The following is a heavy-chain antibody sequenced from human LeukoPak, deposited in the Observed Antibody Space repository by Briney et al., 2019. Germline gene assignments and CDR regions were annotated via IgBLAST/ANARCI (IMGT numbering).Heavy chain of an antibody. CDR2: ISTTSYYI. V-gene: IGHV3-21*01. CDR3: ARDASGSSTGLIDS. Sequence: PGGSLRLSCVASGFTLRSYGMNWVRQAPGKGLEWVSYISTTSYYIYYADSVKGRFAISRDDAKNSLYLQMNSLRAEDTAVYYCARDASGSSTGLIDSWGQGTLVTVSS. CDR1: GFTLRSYG. J-gene: IGHJ4*02. D-gene: IGHD1-26*01.